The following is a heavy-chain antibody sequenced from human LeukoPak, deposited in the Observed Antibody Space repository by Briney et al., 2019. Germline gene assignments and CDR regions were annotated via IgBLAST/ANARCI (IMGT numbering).Heavy chain of an antibody. D-gene: IGHD1-26*01. V-gene: IGHV3-30*02. CDR3: ARDPLTGSYGVNWLDP. CDR1: GLTFSSYG. CDR2: IRYDGGDK. Sequence: PGGSLRLSCAASGLTFSSYGIHWVCQAPVKGLEWVAFIRYDGGDKYFADIVKGRFTISRDNSKNTVYLQMNSLRVEDTAIYYCARDPLTGSYGVNWLDPWGQGTLVTVSS. J-gene: IGHJ5*02.